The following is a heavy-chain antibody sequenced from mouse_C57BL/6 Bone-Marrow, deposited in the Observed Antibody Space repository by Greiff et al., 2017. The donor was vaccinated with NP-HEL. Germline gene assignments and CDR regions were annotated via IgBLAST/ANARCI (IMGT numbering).Heavy chain of an antibody. V-gene: IGHV1-62-2*01. J-gene: IGHJ4*01. Sequence: VQLQRSRAVLVKPGAYVKLSCKASVYTFSQCILHWVKQRSGQGVEWIGGCFPGSGSIKYNEKFKDKTTLTADKSSSTVYMELSRLTSEDSAVYFCARHPLYYSNYGGYAMDYWGQGTSVTVSS. CDR3: ARHPLYYSNYGGYAMDY. CDR2: CFPGSGSI. CDR1: VYTFSQCI. D-gene: IGHD2-5*01.